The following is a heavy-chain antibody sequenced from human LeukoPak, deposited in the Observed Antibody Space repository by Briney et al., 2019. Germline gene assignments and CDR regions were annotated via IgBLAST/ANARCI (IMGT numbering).Heavy chain of an antibody. V-gene: IGHV3-11*01. CDR3: ARVRDSPPSGWFDP. Sequence: KSGGSLRLSCAASGFTFSDYDMSWIRQAPGKGLEWVSYISSSGSTIYYADSVKGRFTISRDNAKNSLYLQMNSLRAEDTAVYYCARVRDSPPSGWFDPWGQGTLVTVSS. D-gene: IGHD5-18*01. CDR1: GFTFSDYD. J-gene: IGHJ5*02. CDR2: ISSSGSTI.